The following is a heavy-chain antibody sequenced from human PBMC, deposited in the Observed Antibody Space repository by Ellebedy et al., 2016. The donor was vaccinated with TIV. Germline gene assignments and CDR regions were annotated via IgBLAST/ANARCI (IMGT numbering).Heavy chain of an antibody. V-gene: IGHV1-2*02. J-gene: IGHJ4*02. CDR2: INPHNGGT. Sequence: ASVKVSCKASGYTFINSYIHWVRQAPGQGLEWLGWINPHNGGTNYAMNFRGRVTMTTDMSIHTAYMELSTLTFDDTAIYYCAKGLLRELLGFDSWGQGTLVAVSS. D-gene: IGHD1-26*01. CDR1: GYTFINSY. CDR3: AKGLLRELLGFDS.